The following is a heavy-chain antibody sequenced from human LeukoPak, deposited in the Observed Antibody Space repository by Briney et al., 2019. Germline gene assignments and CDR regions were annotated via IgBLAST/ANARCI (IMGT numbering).Heavy chain of an antibody. Sequence: PGGSLRLSCAASGFTFSSYGMHWVRQAPGKGLEWGALITHDGNNKYYSDSVKGRFTISRDNSKNTLYLQLDSLRIEDTAVYYCAKRAVPAALDYFDHWGQGTLVTVSS. V-gene: IGHV3-30*18. CDR2: ITHDGNNK. CDR1: GFTFSSYG. J-gene: IGHJ4*02. D-gene: IGHD2-2*01. CDR3: AKRAVPAALDYFDH.